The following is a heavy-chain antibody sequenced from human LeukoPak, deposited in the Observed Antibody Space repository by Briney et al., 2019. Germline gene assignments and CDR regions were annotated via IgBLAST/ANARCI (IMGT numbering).Heavy chain of an antibody. J-gene: IGHJ4*02. CDR2: TSSSSSYK. CDR1: GFTFRSYT. D-gene: IGHD3-3*01. V-gene: IGHV3-21*04. Sequence: GGSLRLSCAASGFTFRSYTMNWVRQAPGKGLEWVSSTSSSSSYKDYADSVKGRFTISRDNSKSTLSLQMNSLRAEDTAVYYCAKDSIGDFWSGYSYFDYWGQGTLVTVSS. CDR3: AKDSIGDFWSGYSYFDY.